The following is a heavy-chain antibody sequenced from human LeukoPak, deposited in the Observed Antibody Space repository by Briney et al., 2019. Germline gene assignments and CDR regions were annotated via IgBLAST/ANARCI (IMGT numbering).Heavy chain of an antibody. CDR3: ASISYGDYSFDY. CDR1: GYTFTSYG. CDR2: ISAYNGNT. V-gene: IGHV1-18*01. D-gene: IGHD4-17*01. Sequence: ASVKVSCKASGYTFTSYGISWVRQAPGQGLEWMGWISAYNGNTNYAQKLQGRVTMTADTSTSTAYMELRSLRSDDTAVYYCASISYGDYSFDYWGQGTLVTVSS. J-gene: IGHJ4*02.